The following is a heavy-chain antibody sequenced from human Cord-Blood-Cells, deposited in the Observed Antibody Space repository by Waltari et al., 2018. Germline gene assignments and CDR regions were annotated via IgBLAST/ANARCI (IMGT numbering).Heavy chain of an antibody. J-gene: IGHJ2*01. CDR2: IIPILGIA. CDR1: GGTFSSYA. V-gene: IGHV1-69*09. Sequence: QVQLVQSGAEVKKPGSSVKVSCKASGGTFSSYAISWLRQAPGQGLEWMGRIIPILGIANYAQKFQGRVTITADKSTSTAYMELSSLRSEDTAVYYCARGQGDWYFDLWGRGTLVTVSS. CDR3: ARGQGDWYFDL. D-gene: IGHD3-16*01.